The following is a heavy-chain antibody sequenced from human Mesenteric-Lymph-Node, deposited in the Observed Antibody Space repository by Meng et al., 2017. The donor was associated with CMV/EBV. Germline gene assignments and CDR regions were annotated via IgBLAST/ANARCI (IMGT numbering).Heavy chain of an antibody. CDR3: ARDQGLLRFGESYYYYGMDV. J-gene: IGHJ6*02. V-gene: IGHV1-18*01. D-gene: IGHD3-10*01. CDR1: GYTFSTYG. CDR2: ISPYNGNT. Sequence: ASVKVSCKASGYTFSTYGISWVRQAPGQGLEWMGWISPYNGNTNYAEKFLGRVTMTTDTSTSTAYLELRSLTSDDTAVYYCARDQGLLRFGESYYYYGMDVWGQGTTVTVSS.